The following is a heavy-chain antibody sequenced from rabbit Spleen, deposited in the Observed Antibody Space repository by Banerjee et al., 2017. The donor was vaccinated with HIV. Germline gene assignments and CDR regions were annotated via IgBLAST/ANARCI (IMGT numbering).Heavy chain of an antibody. D-gene: IGHD4-1*01. V-gene: IGHV1S45*01. CDR2: IDTGGSGST. J-gene: IGHJ3*01. CDR3: ARDLAGVIGWNFSV. Sequence: QEQLVESGGGLVKPEGSLTLTCKASGFDFSSRYWMSWVRQAPGKGPEWIACIDTGGSGSTYYASWAKGRFTISKTSSTTVTLQMTSLTGADTATYFCARDLAGVIGWNFSVWGQGTLVTVS. CDR1: GFDFSSRYW.